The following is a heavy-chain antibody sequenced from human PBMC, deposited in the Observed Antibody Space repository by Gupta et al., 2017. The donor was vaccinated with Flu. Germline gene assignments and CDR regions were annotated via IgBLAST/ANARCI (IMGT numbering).Heavy chain of an antibody. J-gene: IGHJ5*02. D-gene: IGHD6-19*01. CDR3: AKSRLGGIAVAGTIKGDWFDP. V-gene: IGHV3-23*02. Sequence: GDSVKGRFTISRDNSKNTLYLQMNSLRAEDTAVYYCAKSRLGGIAVAGTIKGDWFDPWGQGTLVTVSS.